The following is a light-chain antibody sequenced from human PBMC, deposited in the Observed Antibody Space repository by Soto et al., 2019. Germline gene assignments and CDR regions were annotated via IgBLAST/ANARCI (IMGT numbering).Light chain of an antibody. CDR1: SSSIGTHT. Sequence: QPVLTQPPSASGTPGQKVTISCSGSSSSIGTHTVHWYQQLPETAPKLLIYTNNQRPSGVPDRFSGSKSGTSASLDISGLQSEDEADYYCATWDDSRNGVLFGGGTKLTVL. J-gene: IGLJ2*01. CDR2: TNN. CDR3: ATWDDSRNGVL. V-gene: IGLV1-44*01.